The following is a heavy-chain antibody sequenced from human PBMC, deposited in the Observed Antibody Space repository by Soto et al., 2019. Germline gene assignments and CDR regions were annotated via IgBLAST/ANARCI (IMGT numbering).Heavy chain of an antibody. D-gene: IGHD6-13*01. Sequence: PSETLSLTCTVSVGSISSYYWSRIRQPPGKGLEWIGYIYYSGSTNYNPSLKVRVTISVDTSKNQFSLKLSSVNAADTAVYYCARDRSRLMSAAGHNWFNPWGQGTLVNVSS. J-gene: IGHJ5*02. CDR2: IYYSGST. CDR1: VGSISSYY. CDR3: ARDRSRLMSAAGHNWFNP. V-gene: IGHV4-59*01.